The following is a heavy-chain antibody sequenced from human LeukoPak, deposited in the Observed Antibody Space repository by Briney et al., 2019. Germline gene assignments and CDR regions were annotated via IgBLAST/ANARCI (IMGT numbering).Heavy chain of an antibody. D-gene: IGHD2/OR15-2a*01. CDR3: ARHELLSSTATVLTPLDY. V-gene: IGHV4-39*01. J-gene: IGHJ4*02. Sequence: SETLSLTCAVSGDSISSSSYYWAWIRQPPGKGLEWIGSIYYSGSTYYNPSLKSRLTISVDTSKSQFSLKLSSVTAADTAVYYCARHELLSSTATVLTPLDYWGQGTLVTVSS. CDR1: GDSISSSSYY. CDR2: IYYSGST.